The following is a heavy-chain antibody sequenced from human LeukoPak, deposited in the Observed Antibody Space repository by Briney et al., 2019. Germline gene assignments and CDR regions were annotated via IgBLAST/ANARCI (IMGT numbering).Heavy chain of an antibody. Sequence: ASVKVSCKASGYTFTSYYMHWVRQAPGQGLEWMGIINPSGGSTSYAQKFQGRVTMTRDTSTSTVYMELSSLRSEDTAVYYCGRAPRYYDSSGYYGGNYWGQGTLVTVSS. V-gene: IGHV1-46*01. CDR1: GYTFTSYY. D-gene: IGHD3-22*01. CDR2: INPSGGST. J-gene: IGHJ4*02. CDR3: GRAPRYYDSSGYYGGNY.